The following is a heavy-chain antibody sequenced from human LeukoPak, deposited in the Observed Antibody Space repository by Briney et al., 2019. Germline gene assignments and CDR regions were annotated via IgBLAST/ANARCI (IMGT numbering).Heavy chain of an antibody. J-gene: IGHJ4*02. CDR2: IYSGGST. V-gene: IGHV3-53*01. Sequence: GGSLRLSCAASGFTVSSHYMRWVRQAPGKVLGWVSVIYSGGSTYYADSVKGRFTISRDNSKNTLYLQMNSLRAEDTAVYYCARDTIVGATKVLGYWGQGTLVTVSS. D-gene: IGHD1-26*01. CDR3: ARDTIVGATKVLGY. CDR1: GFTVSSHY.